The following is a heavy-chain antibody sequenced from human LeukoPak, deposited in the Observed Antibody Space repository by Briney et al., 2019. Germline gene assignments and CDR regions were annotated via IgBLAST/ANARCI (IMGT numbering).Heavy chain of an antibody. CDR3: AKVAVAGTPLDY. J-gene: IGHJ4*02. D-gene: IGHD6-19*01. CDR1: VFTFSTYN. Sequence: GSLRLSCAASVFTFSTYNMNWVRQAPGKGLEWVSAISGSGGSTYYADSVKGRFTISRDNSKNTLYLQMNSLRAEDTAVYYCAKVAVAGTPLDYWGQGTLVTVSS. V-gene: IGHV3-23*01. CDR2: ISGSGGST.